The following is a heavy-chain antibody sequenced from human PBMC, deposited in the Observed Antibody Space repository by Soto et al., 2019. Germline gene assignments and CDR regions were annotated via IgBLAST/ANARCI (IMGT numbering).Heavy chain of an antibody. CDR1: GFVFSAYC. J-gene: IGHJ4*02. Sequence: QVQLVESGGGVVQPGRSLSLSCAASGFVFSAYCMHWLRQAPGKGLEWVALISHDGSKKYYADSVQGRFTVSRDKSNNTMYLQMNSLSAEDTSIYYGAKDSGRGSVTYYHYWGQGTLGTVSS. CDR2: ISHDGSKK. D-gene: IGHD3-10*01. V-gene: IGHV3-30*18. CDR3: AKDSGRGSVTYYHY.